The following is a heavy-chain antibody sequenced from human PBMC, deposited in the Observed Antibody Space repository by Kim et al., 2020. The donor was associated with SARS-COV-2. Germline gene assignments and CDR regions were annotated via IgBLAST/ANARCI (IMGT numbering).Heavy chain of an antibody. V-gene: IGHV1-3*01. CDR1: GYTFTSYA. Sequence: ASVKVSCKASGYTFTSYAMHWVRQAPGQRLEWMGWINAGNGNTKYSQKFQGRVTITRDTSASTAYMELSSLRSEDTAVYYCARDLVAVAGPVYYYYYGMDVRGQGTTVTVSS. CDR3: ARDLVAVAGPVYYYYYGMDV. CDR2: INAGNGNT. J-gene: IGHJ6*02. D-gene: IGHD6-19*01.